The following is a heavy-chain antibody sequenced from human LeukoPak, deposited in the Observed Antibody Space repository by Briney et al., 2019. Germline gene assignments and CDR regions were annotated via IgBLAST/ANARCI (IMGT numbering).Heavy chain of an antibody. CDR1: GYTFTGYY. CDR2: INPNSGGT. J-gene: IGHJ5*02. CDR3: ARADMVRGVGLFFDRNWFDP. D-gene: IGHD3-10*01. Sequence: AASVTVSCKASGYTFTGYYMHWVRQAPGQGLEWMGWINPNSGGTNYAQKFQGRVTMTRDTSIRTAYMELSRLRSDDTAVYYCARADMVRGVGLFFDRNWFDPWGQGTLVTVSS. V-gene: IGHV1-2*02.